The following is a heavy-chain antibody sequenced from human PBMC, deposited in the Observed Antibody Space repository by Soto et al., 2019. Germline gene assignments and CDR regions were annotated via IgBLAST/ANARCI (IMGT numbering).Heavy chain of an antibody. Sequence: SETLSLTCAVYGGSFSGYYWSWIRQPPGKGLEWIGEINHSGSTNYNPSLKSRVTISVDTSKNQFSLKLSSVTAADTAVYYCARGEYYDFWSGYSIGDYYFHYWGQGTLVTVS. J-gene: IGHJ4*02. CDR2: INHSGST. CDR1: GGSFSGYY. D-gene: IGHD3-3*01. V-gene: IGHV4-34*01. CDR3: ARGEYYDFWSGYSIGDYYFHY.